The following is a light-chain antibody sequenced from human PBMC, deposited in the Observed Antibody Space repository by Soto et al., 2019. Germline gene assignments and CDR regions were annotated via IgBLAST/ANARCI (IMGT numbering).Light chain of an antibody. CDR1: SNDVGAYNY. CDR2: DVS. CDR3: TSYTSSRPYV. Sequence: QSALTQPASVSGSPGQSITVSCTGTSNDVGAYNYVSWYQQHPGTAPKLMIYDVSNRPSGVSNRFSGSKSGNTASLTISGLQAEDEADYHCTSYTSSRPYVFGTGTKLTVL. J-gene: IGLJ1*01. V-gene: IGLV2-14*03.